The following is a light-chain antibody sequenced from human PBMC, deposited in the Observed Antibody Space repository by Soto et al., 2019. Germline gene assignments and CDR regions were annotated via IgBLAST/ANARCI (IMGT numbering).Light chain of an antibody. Sequence: DIQMTQSPSTLSASVGDRVTITFRASQTFNGWLAWYQQTPGKAPKLLIYTASTLQSGVPSRFSGSGSGTDFTLTISSLQPEEFATFYCQKSYNTPLTVGGGNKVDIK. V-gene: IGKV1-39*01. CDR3: QKSYNTPLT. CDR1: QTFNGW. J-gene: IGKJ4*01. CDR2: TAS.